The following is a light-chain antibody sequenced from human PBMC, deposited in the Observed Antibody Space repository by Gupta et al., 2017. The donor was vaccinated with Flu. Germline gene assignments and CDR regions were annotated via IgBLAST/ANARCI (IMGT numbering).Light chain of an antibody. Sequence: QSVLAQPPSASAPPGQRVTISCSGSSSNLGSNNVNWYQQVPGTAPNLLIYGNSKRPSGGPARFSGSKSGTSAALAISGLPAEEEADYYCEAWDDSLNGHYVFGTGTKVTVL. J-gene: IGLJ1*01. CDR2: GNS. CDR1: SSNLGSNN. V-gene: IGLV1-44*01. CDR3: EAWDDSLNGHYV.